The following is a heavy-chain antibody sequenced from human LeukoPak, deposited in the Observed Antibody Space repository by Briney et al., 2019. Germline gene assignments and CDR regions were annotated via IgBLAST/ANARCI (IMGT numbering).Heavy chain of an antibody. Sequence: ASVKVSCKASGNTFTSYAMHWVRQAPGQRLEWMAWINAGNGNTKYSQKFQGRVTITRDTSASTAYMELSSLRSEDTAVYYCARALGYCSGGSCHDWFDPWGQGTLVTVSS. CDR1: GNTFTSYA. CDR2: INAGNGNT. V-gene: IGHV1-3*01. J-gene: IGHJ5*02. D-gene: IGHD2-15*01. CDR3: ARALGYCSGGSCHDWFDP.